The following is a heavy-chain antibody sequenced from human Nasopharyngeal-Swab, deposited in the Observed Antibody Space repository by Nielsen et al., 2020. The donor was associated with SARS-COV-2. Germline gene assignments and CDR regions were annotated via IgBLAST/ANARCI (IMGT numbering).Heavy chain of an antibody. V-gene: IGHV3-7*01. Sequence: GGSLRLSCAASGFTFSSYWMSWVRQAPGKGLEWVANIKQDGSEKYYVDSVKGRFTISRDNAKNSLYLEMNSLRDEDTAVYYCARDGSGSHSGGYFEYWGQGTLVTVSS. CDR3: ARDGSGSHSGGYFEY. D-gene: IGHD1-26*01. CDR2: IKQDGSEK. J-gene: IGHJ4*02. CDR1: GFTFSSYW.